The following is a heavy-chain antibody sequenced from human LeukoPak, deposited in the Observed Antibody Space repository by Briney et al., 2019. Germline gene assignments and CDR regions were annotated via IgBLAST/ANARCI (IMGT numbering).Heavy chain of an antibody. CDR1: GGPIRSAGYY. CDR2: IYYSGST. CDR3: ARESIAAGQGDFDY. V-gene: IGHV4-39*07. Sequence: SETLSLTCNVSGGPIRSAGYYWGWIRQPPGKGLEWIGSIYYSGSTYYNPSLKSRVTISVDTSKNQFSLKLSSVTAADTAVYYCARESIAAGQGDFDYWGQGTLVTVSS. J-gene: IGHJ4*02. D-gene: IGHD6-13*01.